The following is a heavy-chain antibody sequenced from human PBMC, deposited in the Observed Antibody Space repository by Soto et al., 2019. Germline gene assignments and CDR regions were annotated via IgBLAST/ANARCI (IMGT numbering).Heavy chain of an antibody. J-gene: IGHJ4*02. CDR2: ISSSGSII. Sequence: GGSLRLSCAASGFTFSDYYMSWIRQAPGKGLEWVSYISSSGSIIYYADSVKGRFTISRDNAKNSLYLQMNSLRAEDAAVYYCARDLGYYDSSGYFDYWGQGTLVTVS. CDR1: GFTFSDYY. D-gene: IGHD3-22*01. CDR3: ARDLGYYDSSGYFDY. V-gene: IGHV3-11*01.